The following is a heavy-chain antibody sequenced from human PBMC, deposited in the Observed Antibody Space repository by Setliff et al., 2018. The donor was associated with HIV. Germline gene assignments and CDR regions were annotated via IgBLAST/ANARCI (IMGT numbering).Heavy chain of an antibody. CDR2: IIPILDVP. CDR3: ARGRHFDSSGTSNY. Sequence: ASVKVSCKASGGTFTSPGLNWVRQAPGQGLEWMGGIIPILDVPNYAQKFKGRVTITADKSTSTVHMELSSLRSEDTAVYYCARGRHFDSSGTSNYWGQGTLDTVSS. CDR1: GGTFTSPG. V-gene: IGHV1-69*10. J-gene: IGHJ4*02. D-gene: IGHD3-22*01.